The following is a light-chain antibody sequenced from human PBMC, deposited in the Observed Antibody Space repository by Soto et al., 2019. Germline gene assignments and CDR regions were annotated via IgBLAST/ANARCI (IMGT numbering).Light chain of an antibody. V-gene: IGLV1-40*01. CDR2: GST. Sequence: QLVLTQPPSVSGATGQRVTISCTGSNSNIVAGYDVNWYQQLPGLVPKLLIYGSTRRPSGVPERFSGSKSDTSASLAITGLQAEDEAHYYCHSYDSSLAVVLFGGGTKLTVL. CDR3: HSYDSSLAVVL. CDR1: NSNIVAGYD. J-gene: IGLJ2*01.